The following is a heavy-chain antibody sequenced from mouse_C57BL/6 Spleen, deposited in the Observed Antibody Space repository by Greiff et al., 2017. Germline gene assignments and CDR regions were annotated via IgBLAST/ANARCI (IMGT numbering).Heavy chain of an antibody. Sequence: VQLQQPGAELVKPGASVKLSCKASGYTFNSYWMQWVKQRPGQGLEWIGEIDPSDSYTNYNQKFKGKATLTVDTSSSTAYMQLNSLTSEDSAVYYCARGNYIYFYAMGYWGQGTSGTVAS. D-gene: IGHD2-12*01. CDR3: ARGNYIYFYAMGY. V-gene: IGHV1-50*01. CDR1: GYTFNSYW. J-gene: IGHJ4*01. CDR2: IDPSDSYT.